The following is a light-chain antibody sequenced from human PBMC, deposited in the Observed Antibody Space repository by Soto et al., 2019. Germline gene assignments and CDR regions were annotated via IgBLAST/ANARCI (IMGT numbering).Light chain of an antibody. CDR1: QSISSF. CDR2: DAS. J-gene: IGKJ5*01. CDR3: QQYKSYVL. V-gene: IGKV1-5*01. Sequence: IQMTESPSTLYASAGQTVTVTCRASQSISSFLASSHQKPGKAPKPLIYDASSLESGVPSRFRGSGSGTEFTLTISSVQPDDFATYYCQQYKSYVLFGQATRLEI.